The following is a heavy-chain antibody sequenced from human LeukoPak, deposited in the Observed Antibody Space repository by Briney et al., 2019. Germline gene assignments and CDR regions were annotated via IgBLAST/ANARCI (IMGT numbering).Heavy chain of an antibody. CDR2: IYYSGSS. Sequence: SETLSLTCTVSGGSISSYYWSWIRQPPGKGLEWIGYIYYSGSSNYNPSLKSRVTISVDTSKNQFSLKLSSVTAADTAVYYCARGLSSYYDFWSGHNWFDPWGQGTLVTVSS. V-gene: IGHV4-59*12. J-gene: IGHJ5*02. D-gene: IGHD3-3*01. CDR3: ARGLSSYYDFWSGHNWFDP. CDR1: GGSISSYY.